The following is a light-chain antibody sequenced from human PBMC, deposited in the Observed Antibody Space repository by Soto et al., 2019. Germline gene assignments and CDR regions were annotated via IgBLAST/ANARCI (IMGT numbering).Light chain of an antibody. CDR3: HQYDDWPPGYT. V-gene: IGKV3-15*01. CDR1: QSVSDN. J-gene: IGKJ2*01. Sequence: EIVLTQSPVTLSVSPGERATLSCRASQSVSDNLAWYQQKRGQAPRLLIHGASTRATGIPARFSGSGSGTEFTLTISSLQSEDFAVYYCHQYDDWPPGYTFGQGTKLEI. CDR2: GAS.